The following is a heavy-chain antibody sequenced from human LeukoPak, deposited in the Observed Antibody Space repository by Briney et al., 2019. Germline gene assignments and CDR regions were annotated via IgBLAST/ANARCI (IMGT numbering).Heavy chain of an antibody. CDR3: ARDQYYGSGSYGYYYYMDV. J-gene: IGHJ6*03. CDR1: GFTFSSYW. Sequence: GGSLRLSCAASGFTFSSYWMHWVRQAPGKGLVWVSRINSDGSSTSYADSVKGRFTIPRDNAKNTLYQQMNSLRAEDTAVYYCARDQYYGSGSYGYYYYMDVWGKGTTVTISS. CDR2: INSDGSST. V-gene: IGHV3-74*01. D-gene: IGHD3-10*01.